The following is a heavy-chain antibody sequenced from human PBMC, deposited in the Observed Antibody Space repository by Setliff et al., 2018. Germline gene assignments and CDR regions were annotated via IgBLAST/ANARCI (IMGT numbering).Heavy chain of an antibody. D-gene: IGHD2-2*01. Sequence: LSLTCAVYGGSFSGYYWSWIRQPPGKGLEWIGEINHTGSTNYSPSLKSRVTISVDTSKNQFSLKLTSATAADTAVYYCARGYCSSPSCFFAGWFDPWGQGTLVTVSS. J-gene: IGHJ5*02. CDR1: GGSFSGYY. V-gene: IGHV4-34*01. CDR3: ARGYCSSPSCFFAGWFDP. CDR2: INHTGST.